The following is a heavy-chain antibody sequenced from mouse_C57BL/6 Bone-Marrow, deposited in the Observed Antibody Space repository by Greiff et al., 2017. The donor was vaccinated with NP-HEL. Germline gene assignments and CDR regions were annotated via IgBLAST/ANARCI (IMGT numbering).Heavy chain of an antibody. V-gene: IGHV1-69*01. CDR2: IDPSDSYT. CDR1: GYTFTSYW. J-gene: IGHJ3*01. CDR3: AREELEGARFAY. Sequence: QVQLQQPGAELVMPGASVKLSCKASGYTFTSYWMHWVKQRPGQGLEWIGEIDPSDSYTNYNQKFKGKSTLTVDKSSSTAYMQLSSLTSEDSAVYYCAREELEGARFAYWGQGTLVTVSA.